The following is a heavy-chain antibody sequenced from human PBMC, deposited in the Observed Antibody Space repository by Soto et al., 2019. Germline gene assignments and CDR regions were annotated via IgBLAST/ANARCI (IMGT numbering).Heavy chain of an antibody. CDR1: GYSFTSYW. Sequence: GESLKISCKGSGYSFTSYWIAWVRQIPWKGLEWMGIIYPGDSDTRYTPSFQGQVTISADKSISTAYLQWSSLKASDTAMYYCAKIAAAGSLGYYYGMDVWGQGTTVTVSS. CDR3: AKIAAAGSLGYYYGMDV. V-gene: IGHV5-51*01. J-gene: IGHJ6*02. CDR2: IYPGDSDT. D-gene: IGHD6-13*01.